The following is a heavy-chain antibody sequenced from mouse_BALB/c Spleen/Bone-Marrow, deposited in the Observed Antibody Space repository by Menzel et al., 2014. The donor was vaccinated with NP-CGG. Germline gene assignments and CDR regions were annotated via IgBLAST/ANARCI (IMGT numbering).Heavy chain of an antibody. V-gene: IGHV4-1*02. CDR3: ARLDCYRYFAY. Sequence: EVQLQQSGGGLVQPGGSLKLSCGASGFDFSKNWMSWVRQAPGKGLEWIGEINPENGTINYTPSLKGKFTISRDNANNTLYLQMNKVISEDTATDYCARLDCYRYFAYWGQGTILTVSS. D-gene: IGHD1-1*01. CDR2: INPENGTI. CDR1: GFDFSKNW. J-gene: IGHJ2*01.